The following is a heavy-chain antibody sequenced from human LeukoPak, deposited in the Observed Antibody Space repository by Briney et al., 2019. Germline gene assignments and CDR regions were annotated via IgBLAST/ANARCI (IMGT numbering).Heavy chain of an antibody. CDR1: GFTFSSYG. J-gene: IGHJ4*02. CDR3: ARVEVSSGWLNDC. V-gene: IGHV3-30*03. Sequence: GGSLRLSCAASGFTFSSYGMHWVRQAPGKGLEWVAVISYDGSNKYYADSVKGRFTISRDNSKNTLYLQMNTLRAEDTAVYYCARVEVSSGWLNDCWGPGTLVTVSS. CDR2: ISYDGSNK. D-gene: IGHD6-19*01.